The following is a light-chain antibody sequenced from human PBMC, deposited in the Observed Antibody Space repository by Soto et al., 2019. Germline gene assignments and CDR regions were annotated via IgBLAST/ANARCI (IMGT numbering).Light chain of an antibody. V-gene: IGKV1-39*01. J-gene: IGKJ1*01. CDR2: AAS. Sequence: DIQMTQSPSSLSASVGDRVTITCRASRIISTYLNWYQQRAGLAPRLLIYAASSLQSGVPPRFSGSGSGTDFTLTISSLQPEDFATYFCQQTYSAPPTFGQGTKVDI. CDR3: QQTYSAPPT. CDR1: RIISTY.